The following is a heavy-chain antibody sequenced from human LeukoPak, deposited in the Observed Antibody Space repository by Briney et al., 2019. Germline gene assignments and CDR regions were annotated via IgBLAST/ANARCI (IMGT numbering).Heavy chain of an antibody. CDR3: ARESEWLRHYYYYYGMDV. Sequence: GGSLRLSCAASGFTFSSYSMNWVRQAPGKGLEWVSSISSSSSYIYYADSVKGRFTISRDNAKNSLYLQMNSLRAEDTAVYYCARESEWLRHYYYYYGMDVWGQGTTVTVSS. D-gene: IGHD5-12*01. V-gene: IGHV3-21*01. J-gene: IGHJ6*02. CDR1: GFTFSSYS. CDR2: ISSSSSYI.